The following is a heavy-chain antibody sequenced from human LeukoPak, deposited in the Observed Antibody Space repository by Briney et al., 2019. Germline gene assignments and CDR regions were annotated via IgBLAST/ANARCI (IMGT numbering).Heavy chain of an antibody. CDR3: ATNKYYFDY. CDR2: ISSASGYI. V-gene: IGHV3-21*01. CDR1: GLTVSSNY. Sequence: GGSLRLSCAASGLTVSSNYMNWVRQAPGKGLEWVSSISSASGYIYYADSVKGRFTISRDNAKNSLFLQMNSLRAEDTAVYYCATNKYYFDYWGQGTLVTVSS. D-gene: IGHD2/OR15-2a*01. J-gene: IGHJ4*02.